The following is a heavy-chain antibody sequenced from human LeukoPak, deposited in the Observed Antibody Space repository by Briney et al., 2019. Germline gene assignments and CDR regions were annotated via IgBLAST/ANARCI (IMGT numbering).Heavy chain of an antibody. CDR2: INHSGST. V-gene: IGHV4-34*01. CDR1: GGSFSGYY. Sequence: SETLSLTCAVYGGSFSGYYWSWIRQPPGKGLEWIGEINHSGSTNYNPSLKSRVTISVDTSKNQFSLKLSSVTAADTAVYYCARGPLYYDFWSGYYAYNWFDPWGQGTLVTVSS. D-gene: IGHD3-3*01. J-gene: IGHJ5*02. CDR3: ARGPLYYDFWSGYYAYNWFDP.